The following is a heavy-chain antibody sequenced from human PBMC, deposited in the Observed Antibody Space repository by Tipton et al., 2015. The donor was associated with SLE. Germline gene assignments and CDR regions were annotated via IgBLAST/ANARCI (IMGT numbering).Heavy chain of an antibody. CDR3: ARDIEDY. Sequence: GSLRLSCVAAGFTFSSYGMHWVRQPPGKGLEWVAFIHYDGTNKYADSVKGRFTISRDNAKNSLYLQMNSLRVEDTGVYYCARDIEDYWGQGTLVTVSS. CDR2: IHYDGTNK. CDR1: GFTFSSYG. D-gene: IGHD3-16*02. J-gene: IGHJ4*02. V-gene: IGHV3-30*02.